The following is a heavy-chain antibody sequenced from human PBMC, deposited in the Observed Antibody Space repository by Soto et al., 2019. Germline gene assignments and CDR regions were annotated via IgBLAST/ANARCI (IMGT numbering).Heavy chain of an antibody. CDR3: ARVHTLDPVDWFDP. CDR1: GGTFSSYA. Sequence: SVKVSCKASGGTFSSYAISWVRQAPGQGLEWMGGIIPIFGTANYAQKFQGRVTITADESTSTAYMELSSLRSEDTAVYYCARVHTLDPVDWFDPWGQGTLVTVSS. V-gene: IGHV1-69*13. J-gene: IGHJ5*02. CDR2: IIPIFGTA. D-gene: IGHD2-2*02.